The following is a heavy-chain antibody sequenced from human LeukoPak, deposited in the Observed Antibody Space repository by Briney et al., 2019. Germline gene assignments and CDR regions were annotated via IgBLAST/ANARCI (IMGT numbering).Heavy chain of an antibody. V-gene: IGHV3-21*01. CDR2: ISSSSSYI. Sequence: PGRSLRLSCVASGFTFSSYGMNWVRQAPGKGLEWVSSISSSSSYIYYADSVKGRFTISRDNAKNSLYLQMNSLRAEDTAVYYCARDRFTAVAEFDYWGQGTLVTVSS. CDR1: GFTFSSYG. CDR3: ARDRFTAVAEFDY. D-gene: IGHD6-19*01. J-gene: IGHJ4*02.